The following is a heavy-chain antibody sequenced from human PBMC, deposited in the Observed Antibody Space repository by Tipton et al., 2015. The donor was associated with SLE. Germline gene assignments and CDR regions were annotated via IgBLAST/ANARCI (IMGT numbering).Heavy chain of an antibody. CDR1: GGSINSDY. V-gene: IGHV4-59*01. D-gene: IGHD2-15*01. CDR2: IYYTGST. Sequence: TLSLTCSVSGGSINSDYWSWIRQPPGKGLEWIGYIYYTGSTTYNPSLKSRVSISVDTSKNQFSPKLSSVTAADTAVYYCARGDMTSRSLDYWGQGALVTVSS. J-gene: IGHJ4*02. CDR3: ARGDMTSRSLDY.